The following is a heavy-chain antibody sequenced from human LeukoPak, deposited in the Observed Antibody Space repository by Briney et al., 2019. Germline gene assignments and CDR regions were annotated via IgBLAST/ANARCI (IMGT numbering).Heavy chain of an antibody. CDR1: GYTFTSYD. J-gene: IGHJ3*02. V-gene: IGHV1-8*01. CDR3: ARGAAVTYYDILTGYYYDAFDI. CDR2: MNPNSGNT. Sequence: ASVKVSCKASGYTFTSYDINWVRQATGQGLEWMGWMNPNSGNTGYAQKFQGRVTTTRNTSISTAYMELSSLRSEDTAVYYCARGAAVTYYDILTGYYYDAFDIWGQGTMVTVSS. D-gene: IGHD3-9*01.